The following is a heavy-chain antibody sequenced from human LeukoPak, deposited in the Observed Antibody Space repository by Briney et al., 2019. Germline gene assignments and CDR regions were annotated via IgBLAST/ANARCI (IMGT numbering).Heavy chain of an antibody. CDR1: GGSISSYY. CDR3: ARVRSSGWNDY. J-gene: IGHJ4*02. D-gene: IGHD6-25*01. Sequence: SETLSLTCTVSGGSISSYYWSWIRQPPGKGLEWIGCIYYSGSTNYNPSLKSRVTISEDTSKNQFSLKLSSVTAADTAVYYCARVRSSGWNDYWGQGTLVTVSS. CDR2: IYYSGST. V-gene: IGHV4-59*01.